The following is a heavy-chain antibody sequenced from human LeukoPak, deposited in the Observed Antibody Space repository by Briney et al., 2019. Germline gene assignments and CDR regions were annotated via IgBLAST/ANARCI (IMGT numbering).Heavy chain of an antibody. J-gene: IGHJ6*02. D-gene: IGHD3-10*01. CDR2: ITSSGSPI. V-gene: IGHV3-48*02. Sequence: GGSLRLSCAASGFXLSSYAIHWVRQAPGKGLEWVSYITSSGSPIYYADSVKGRFTVSRDNAKNSLYLQVNSLRDEDTAVYYCAMLGLGSGSYYYYYGMDVWGQGTTVTVSS. CDR3: AMLGLGSGSYYYYYGMDV. CDR1: GFXLSSYA.